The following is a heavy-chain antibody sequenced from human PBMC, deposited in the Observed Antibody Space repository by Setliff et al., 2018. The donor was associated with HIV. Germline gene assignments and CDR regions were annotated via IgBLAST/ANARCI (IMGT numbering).Heavy chain of an antibody. J-gene: IGHJ6*02. Sequence: SETLSLTCTVSGGSISSGSYFWTWIRQSPGKGLEWIGNIYHTGSSYYNPSLNDRATISLDTSKNQFSLKLNSVTAADTAVYYCARDPQLVAAKSRQHYYYGFDVWGQGTTVTVSS. D-gene: IGHD2-15*01. CDR3: ARDPQLVAAKSRQHYYYGFDV. CDR2: IYHTGSS. V-gene: IGHV4-39*07. CDR1: GGSISSGSYF.